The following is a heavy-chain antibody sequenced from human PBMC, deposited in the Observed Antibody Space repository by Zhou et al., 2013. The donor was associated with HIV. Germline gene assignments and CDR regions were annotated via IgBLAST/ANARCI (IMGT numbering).Heavy chain of an antibody. D-gene: IGHD3-10*01. CDR3: VRDPQVEVRGNAFDI. Sequence: QVPLVQSGAEVKKPGSSVTVSCKGTFSNYAVSWVRQAPGQGPEWIGKILPIFGTTNYAQKFQGRVTISTDESKSTVDMHLSSLTSQDTAVYYCVRDPQVEVRGNAFDIWGQGTMVTVSS. CDR2: ILPIFGTT. V-gene: IGHV1-69*05. J-gene: IGHJ3*02. CDR1: TFSNYA.